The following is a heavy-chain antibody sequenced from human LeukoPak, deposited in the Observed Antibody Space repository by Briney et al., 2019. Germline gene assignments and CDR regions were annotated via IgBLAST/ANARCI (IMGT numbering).Heavy chain of an antibody. CDR2: ITPNSGGT. Sequence: ASVKVSCKASGYTFTTYNIHWVRQAPGQGLKWMGWITPNSGGTNYAQKFQGRVTMTRDTSISTAYMELSRLRSDDTAAYSCARGRGGGYLDFWGQETLVTVSS. V-gene: IGHV1-2*02. D-gene: IGHD2-15*01. CDR1: GYTFTTYN. CDR3: ARGRGGGYLDF. J-gene: IGHJ4*02.